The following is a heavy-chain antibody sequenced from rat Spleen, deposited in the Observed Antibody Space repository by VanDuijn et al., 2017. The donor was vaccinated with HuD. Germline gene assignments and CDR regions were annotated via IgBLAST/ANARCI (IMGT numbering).Heavy chain of an antibody. J-gene: IGHJ2*01. V-gene: IGHV5-62*01. CDR1: GFTFSSYG. CDR3: TRMTTEGVVSYFDY. Sequence: VQLVESGGGLVQPGKSLKLSCSASGFTFSSYGMHWIRQAPGKGLDWVAYISSSSGTVYADAVKGRFTISRDNAKNTLYLQLNSLKSEDTAIYYCTRMTTEGVVSYFDYWGQGVMVTVSS. CDR2: ISSSSGT. D-gene: IGHD1-11*01.